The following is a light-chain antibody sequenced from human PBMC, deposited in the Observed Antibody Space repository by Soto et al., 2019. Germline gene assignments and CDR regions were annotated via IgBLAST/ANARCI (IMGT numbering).Light chain of an antibody. CDR2: TND. J-gene: IGLJ3*02. V-gene: IGLV1-44*01. CDR1: NANIGVNI. CDR3: AAWDDSLKGWV. Sequence: QPVLTQPPSASEAPGQRVTISCSGSNANIGVNIVNWYQQLPGSAPKLLIYTNDQRPSGVPDRFFGSKSGTSASLAISGLQSDDEADYYCAAWDDSLKGWVFGGGTKVTVL.